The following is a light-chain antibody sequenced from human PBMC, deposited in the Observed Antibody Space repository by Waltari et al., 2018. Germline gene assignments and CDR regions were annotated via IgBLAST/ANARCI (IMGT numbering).Light chain of an antibody. V-gene: IGLV1-40*01. Sequence: QSVLTQPPSVSGAPGQRVTISCTVSSSNIGAGYDVHWYQQLPGTAPKPLIYGNSNRPSGVPDRFSGSKSGTSASLAITGLQAEDEADYYCQSYDSSLSGSGVVFGGGTKLTVL. CDR3: QSYDSSLSGSGVV. CDR1: SSNIGAGYD. CDR2: GNS. J-gene: IGLJ2*01.